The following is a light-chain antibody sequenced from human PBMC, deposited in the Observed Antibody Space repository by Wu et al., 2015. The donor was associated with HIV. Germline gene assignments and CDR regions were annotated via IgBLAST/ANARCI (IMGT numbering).Light chain of an antibody. J-gene: IGKJ4*01. CDR1: QTINSNY. Sequence: DIVLTQSPDTLSLSPGEGATLSCRASQTINSNYLAWYQQKPGQAPRLLIYGASSRATGIPDRFSGSGSGTDFTLTISRLEPEDFAVYYCQQYGSSPPLTFGGGTKVEIK. CDR3: QQYGSSPPLT. V-gene: IGKV3-20*01. CDR2: GAS.